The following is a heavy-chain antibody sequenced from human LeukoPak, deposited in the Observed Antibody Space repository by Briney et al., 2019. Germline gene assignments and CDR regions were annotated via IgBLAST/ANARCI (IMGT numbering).Heavy chain of an antibody. CDR1: GFTFSSYA. CDR2: ISGSGSRT. Sequence: GGSLRLSCTASGFTFSSYAMTWVRQAPGKGLEWVSTISGSGSRTYYGDSVKGRFTISRDKSKNTLYLQMSSLRADDTAVYYCAKVVRYYERSAYEGSEYFQHWGQGTLVTVSS. CDR3: AKVVRYYERSAYEGSEYFQH. V-gene: IGHV3-23*01. J-gene: IGHJ1*01. D-gene: IGHD3-22*01.